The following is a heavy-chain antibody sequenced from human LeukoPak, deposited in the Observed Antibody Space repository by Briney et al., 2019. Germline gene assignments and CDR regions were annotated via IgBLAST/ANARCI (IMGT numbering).Heavy chain of an antibody. Sequence: SVKVSCKASGGTFSSYAISWVRQAPGQGLEWMGGIIPIFGTANYAQKFQGRVTITADESTSTAYMELSSLRSEDTAVYYCAREYTSAIYDFWSGLDAFDIWGQGTMVTVSS. D-gene: IGHD3-3*01. J-gene: IGHJ3*02. V-gene: IGHV1-69*13. CDR2: IIPIFGTA. CDR3: AREYTSAIYDFWSGLDAFDI. CDR1: GGTFSSYA.